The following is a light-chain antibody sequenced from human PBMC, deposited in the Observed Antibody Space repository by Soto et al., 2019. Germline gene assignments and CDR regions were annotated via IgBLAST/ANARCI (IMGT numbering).Light chain of an antibody. Sequence: IEVTQSPSSLAASLGDRVTLSCSANQSVSSHLAWYQHKPSRPPRLLIFGASDRATGIPARFSGSGSGTDFTLTISSLEADDFAVYYCQQRSTWPISFGGGTKVDIK. V-gene: IGKV3-11*01. CDR1: QSVSSH. J-gene: IGKJ4*01. CDR2: GAS. CDR3: QQRSTWPIS.